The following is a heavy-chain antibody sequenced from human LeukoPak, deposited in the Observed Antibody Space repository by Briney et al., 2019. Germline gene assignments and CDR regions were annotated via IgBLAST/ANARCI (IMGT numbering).Heavy chain of an antibody. Sequence: PSETLSLTCTVSGGSISSHYWSWIRQPPGKGLEWIGYIYYSGSTNYNPSLKSRVTISVDTSKNQFSLKLSSVTAADTAVYYCARSRFRVSETYSYWFDPWGQGTLVTVSS. D-gene: IGHD3-10*01. CDR2: IYYSGST. CDR3: ARSRFRVSETYSYWFDP. V-gene: IGHV4-59*08. CDR1: GGSISSHY. J-gene: IGHJ5*02.